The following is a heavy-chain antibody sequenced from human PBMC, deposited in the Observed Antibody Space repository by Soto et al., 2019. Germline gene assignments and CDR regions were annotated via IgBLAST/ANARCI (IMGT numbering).Heavy chain of an antibody. Sequence: EVQLVESGGGLVQPGGSLRLSCAASGFSISDCSMNWVRRAPGKGLEWISYLSTNNDAIYYADSVKGRFTISRDNAKNSLYLQMNSLRAEDTALYYCASVLGSRRSGSYPSYWGQGTLVTVSS. D-gene: IGHD3-10*01. J-gene: IGHJ4*02. CDR3: ASVLGSRRSGSYPSY. V-gene: IGHV3-48*01. CDR1: GFSISDCS. CDR2: LSTNNDAI.